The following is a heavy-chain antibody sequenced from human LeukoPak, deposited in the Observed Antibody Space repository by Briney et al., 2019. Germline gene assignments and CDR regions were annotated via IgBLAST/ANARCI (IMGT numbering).Heavy chain of an antibody. Sequence: SETLSPTCTVSGGSISSSSYYWGWIRQPPGKGLEWIGSIYYSGSTYYNPSLKSRVTISVDTSKNQFSLKLSSVTAADTAVYYCARHGSIGYWGQGTLVTVSS. V-gene: IGHV4-39*01. J-gene: IGHJ4*02. CDR2: IYYSGST. D-gene: IGHD3-10*01. CDR3: ARHGSIGY. CDR1: GGSISSSSYY.